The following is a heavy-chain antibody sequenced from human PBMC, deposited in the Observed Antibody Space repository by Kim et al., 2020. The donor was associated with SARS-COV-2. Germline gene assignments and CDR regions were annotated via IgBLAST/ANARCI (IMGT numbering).Heavy chain of an antibody. J-gene: IGHJ4*02. V-gene: IGHV3-23*01. CDR3: AKRLGYRTPNFDY. CDR2: ISDSGADR. CDR1: GFTFSGYG. D-gene: IGHD5-12*01. Sequence: GGSLRLSCAASGFTFSGYGMSWVRQAPGKGLEWVSAISDSGADRNYANSVKGRFTISRDNSKNTLYLQMNSLRDEDTAVYYCAKRLGYRTPNFDYWGQGTVVTVST.